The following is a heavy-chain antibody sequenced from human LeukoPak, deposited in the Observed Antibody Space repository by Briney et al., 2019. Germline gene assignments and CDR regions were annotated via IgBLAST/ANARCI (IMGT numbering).Heavy chain of an antibody. Sequence: PVKVSCKASGGTFSNYPISWVRQAPGQGLEWMGGINPIFATANYAQKFQGRVTITTDESTSTAYMELSSLRSEDTAVYYCASQHGTGDFEYWGQGSLVTVSA. CDR2: INPIFATA. D-gene: IGHD1-14*01. CDR1: GGTFSNYP. V-gene: IGHV1-69*05. CDR3: ASQHGTGDFEY. J-gene: IGHJ4*02.